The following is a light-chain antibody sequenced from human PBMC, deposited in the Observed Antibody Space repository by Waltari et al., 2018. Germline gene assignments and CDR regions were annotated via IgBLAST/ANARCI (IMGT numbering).Light chain of an antibody. CDR2: AAS. J-gene: IGKJ2*01. CDR1: QNISSF. Sequence: DIQTTQSPSSLSASIGDRVTLTCRTSQNISSFLNWYQQMPGKAPKLLIYAASTLQSGVPSRFSGSGSGTDFTLTISSLQPEDFATYYCQQFDNLVYTFGQGTKLEIK. V-gene: IGKV1-39*01. CDR3: QQFDNLVYT.